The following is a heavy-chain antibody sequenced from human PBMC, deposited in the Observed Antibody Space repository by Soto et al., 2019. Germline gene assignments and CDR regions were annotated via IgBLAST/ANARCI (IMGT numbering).Heavy chain of an antibody. D-gene: IGHD6-19*01. CDR1: GFSFSSYA. CDR2: ISGSGGST. Sequence: GVLRLSCAASGFSFSSYAMNWVRQAPGKGLEWVSVISGSGGSTYYADSVKGRFTISRDNSKNTLYLQMISLRAEDTAVYYCASRSSGWYFDYWGQGTLVTVSS. CDR3: ASRSSGWYFDY. J-gene: IGHJ4*02. V-gene: IGHV3-23*01.